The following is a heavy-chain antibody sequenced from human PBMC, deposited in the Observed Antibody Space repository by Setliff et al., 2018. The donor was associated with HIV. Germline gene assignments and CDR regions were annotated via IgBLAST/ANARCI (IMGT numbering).Heavy chain of an antibody. CDR3: ATIEDYYDSSGYYPFDN. Sequence: ASVKVSCKASGYTFSDYYMHWVQQAPGKGLEWMGRVDPEDGETKYAEKFQGRVTITADTSTDTAYMELSSLRSEDTAVYYCATIEDYYDSSGYYPFDNWGQGTLVTVSP. J-gene: IGHJ4*02. CDR1: GYTFSDYY. CDR2: VDPEDGET. D-gene: IGHD3-22*01. V-gene: IGHV1-69-2*01.